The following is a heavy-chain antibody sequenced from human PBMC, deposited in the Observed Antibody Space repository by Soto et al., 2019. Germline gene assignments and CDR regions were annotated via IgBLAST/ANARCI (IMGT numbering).Heavy chain of an antibody. CDR1: GFTFSIYS. V-gene: IGHV3-48*01. D-gene: IGHD2-21*02. J-gene: IGHJ3*01. Sequence: ESGGGLVQPGGSLRLSCEASGFTFSIYSMNWVRQAPGKGLEWVSYMTSDSKTIHYADSVKGRFTISRDNAKNSLYLQMNSLRAEDTAVYYCARGVTYGFDAWGQGTMVTVSS. CDR2: MTSDSKTI. CDR3: ARGVTYGFDA.